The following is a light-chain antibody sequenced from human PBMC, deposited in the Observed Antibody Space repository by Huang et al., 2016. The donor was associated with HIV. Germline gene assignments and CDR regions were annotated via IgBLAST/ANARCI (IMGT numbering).Light chain of an antibody. CDR3: QQYDSRPFT. V-gene: IGKV4-1*01. J-gene: IGKJ3*01. Sequence: DIVMTQSPDSLALSLGERATINCKSSQSILYSSNNKNSLAWYQQKPGQPPKLLIYWATARESGGPDRFSGGESGTNFTLTITSLQAADVAVYYCQQYDSRPFTFGRGTKVEIK. CDR1: QSILYSSNNKNS. CDR2: WAT.